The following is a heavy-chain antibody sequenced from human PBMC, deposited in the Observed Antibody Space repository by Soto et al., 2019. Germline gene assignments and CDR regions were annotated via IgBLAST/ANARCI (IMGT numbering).Heavy chain of an antibody. J-gene: IGHJ5*02. Sequence: QVQLVESGGGVVQPGRSLRLSCAASGFTFSSYGMHWVRQAPGKGLEWVAVISYEGSNKYYADSVKGRFTISRDNSKTALYLQMNCLRAGDTAVYYCAKDSKYERNWFDPWGQGTLVTVSS. V-gene: IGHV3-30*18. D-gene: IGHD2-2*01. CDR3: AKDSKYERNWFDP. CDR1: GFTFSSYG. CDR2: ISYEGSNK.